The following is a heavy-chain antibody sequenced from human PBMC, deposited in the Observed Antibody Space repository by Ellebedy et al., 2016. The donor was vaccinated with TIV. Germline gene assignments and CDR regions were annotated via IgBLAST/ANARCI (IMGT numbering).Heavy chain of an antibody. CDR2: IYTSGST. V-gene: IGHV4-61*02. CDR1: GGSISSSSYY. Sequence: SETLSLXXTVSGGSISSSSYYWSWIRQPAGKGLEWIGRIYTSGSTNYNPSLKSRVTMSVDTSKNQFSLKLSSVTAADTAVYYCARVLEYSSSSGWFDPWGQGTLVTVSS. D-gene: IGHD6-6*01. J-gene: IGHJ5*02. CDR3: ARVLEYSSSSGWFDP.